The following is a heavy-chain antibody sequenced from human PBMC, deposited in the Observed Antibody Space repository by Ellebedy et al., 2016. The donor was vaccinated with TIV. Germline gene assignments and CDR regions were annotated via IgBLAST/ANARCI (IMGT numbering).Heavy chain of an antibody. Sequence: ASVKVSXXASGYTFTSYDINWVRQATGQGLEWMGWMNPNSGNTGYAQKFQGRVTMTRNTSISTAYMELSSLRSEDTAVYYCARFPPNLSGSYYRRYYGMDVWGQGTTVTVSS. CDR3: ARFPPNLSGSYYRRYYGMDV. V-gene: IGHV1-8*01. CDR1: GYTFTSYD. D-gene: IGHD3-10*01. CDR2: MNPNSGNT. J-gene: IGHJ6*02.